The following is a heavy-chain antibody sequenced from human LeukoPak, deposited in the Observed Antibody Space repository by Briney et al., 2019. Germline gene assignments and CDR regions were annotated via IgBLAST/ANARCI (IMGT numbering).Heavy chain of an antibody. V-gene: IGHV1-69*04. J-gene: IGHJ4*02. CDR1: GGTFSSYA. CDR2: IISILGIA. Sequence: GASVKVSCKASGGTFSSYAISWVRQAPGQGLEWMGRIISILGIANYAQKFQGRVTITADKSTSTAYMELSSLRSEDTAVYYCAIPVKDDYGDESFDYWGQGTLVTVSS. CDR3: AIPVKDDYGDESFDY. D-gene: IGHD4-17*01.